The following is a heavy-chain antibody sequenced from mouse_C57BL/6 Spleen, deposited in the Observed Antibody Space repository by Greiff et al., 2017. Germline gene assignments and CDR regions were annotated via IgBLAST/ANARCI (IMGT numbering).Heavy chain of an antibody. V-gene: IGHV1-15*01. D-gene: IGHD1-1*01. CDR3: TRYYGSSYPAWFAY. CDR1: GYTFTDYE. CDR2: LDPETGGT. Sequence: QVQLQQSGAELVRPGASVTLSCKASGYTFTDYEMHWVKQTPVHGLEWIGALDPETGGTAYNQKFKGKAILTADKSSSTAYMELRSLTSEDSAVYYCTRYYGSSYPAWFAYWGQGTLVTVSA. J-gene: IGHJ3*01.